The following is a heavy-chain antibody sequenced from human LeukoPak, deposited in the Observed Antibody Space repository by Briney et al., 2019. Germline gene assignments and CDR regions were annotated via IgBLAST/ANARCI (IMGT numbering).Heavy chain of an antibody. D-gene: IGHD1-26*01. CDR1: GFTFSSYG. J-gene: IGHJ3*02. V-gene: IGHV3-30*18. CDR2: ISYDGSNK. Sequence: GRSLRLSCAASGFTFSSYGMHWVRQAPGKGLEWVAVISYDGSNKYYADSVKGRFTISRGNSKNTLYLQMNSLRAEDTAVYYCAKEYEWESTFDGAFDIWGQGTMVTVSS. CDR3: AKEYEWESTFDGAFDI.